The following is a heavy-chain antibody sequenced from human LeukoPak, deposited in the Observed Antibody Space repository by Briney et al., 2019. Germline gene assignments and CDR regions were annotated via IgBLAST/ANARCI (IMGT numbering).Heavy chain of an antibody. Sequence: PWGSLRLSCAASGFTLSSYSMNWVRQAPGKGLEWISHITWSGSTIFYADSVKGRFTISRDNAKNSLYLQMNSLRAEDTAVYYCARRSWELGYFDYWGQGTLVTVSS. V-gene: IGHV3-48*04. CDR1: GFTLSSYS. CDR3: ARRSWELGYFDY. J-gene: IGHJ4*02. CDR2: ITWSGSTI. D-gene: IGHD1-26*01.